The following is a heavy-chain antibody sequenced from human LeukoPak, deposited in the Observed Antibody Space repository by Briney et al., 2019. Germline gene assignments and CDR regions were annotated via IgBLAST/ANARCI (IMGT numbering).Heavy chain of an antibody. CDR3: AKDPQYDFWSGYYPTYFDY. CDR1: GFTFSNYA. V-gene: IGHV3-23*01. J-gene: IGHJ4*02. CDR2: ISGSGGST. Sequence: GGSLRLSCAASGFTFSNYAVSWVRQAPGKGLEWVSAISGSGGSTYYADSVKGRFTISRDNSKNTLYLQMNSLRAEDTAVYYCAKDPQYDFWSGYYPTYFDYWGQGTLVTVSS. D-gene: IGHD3-3*01.